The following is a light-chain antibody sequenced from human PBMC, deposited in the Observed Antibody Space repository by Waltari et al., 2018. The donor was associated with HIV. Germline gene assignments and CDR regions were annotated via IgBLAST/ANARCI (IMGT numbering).Light chain of an antibody. V-gene: IGKV1-12*01. Sequence: DIQMTQSPYSVSASVGDRVTITCRASQGISNWLAWYPQKPGKASKLLIYATSSLQSGVPSRFSGSGSGTDFTLTISSLQSEDFATYYCQQSNSFPPGLTFGGGTKVEIK. CDR1: QGISNW. J-gene: IGKJ4*01. CDR3: QQSNSFPPGLT. CDR2: ATS.